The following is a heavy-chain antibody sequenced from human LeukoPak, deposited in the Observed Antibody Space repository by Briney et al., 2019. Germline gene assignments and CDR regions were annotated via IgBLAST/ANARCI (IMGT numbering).Heavy chain of an antibody. Sequence: PSETLSLTCTVSGGSISSYYWSWIRQPPGKGLEWIGYIYYSGSTNYNPSLKSRVTISVDTSKNQFSLKLSSVTAADTAVYYCARRTTVTTSDRGMDVWGQGTTVTVSS. CDR1: GGSISSYY. CDR2: IYYSGST. J-gene: IGHJ6*02. D-gene: IGHD4-17*01. CDR3: ARRTTVTTSDRGMDV. V-gene: IGHV4-59*08.